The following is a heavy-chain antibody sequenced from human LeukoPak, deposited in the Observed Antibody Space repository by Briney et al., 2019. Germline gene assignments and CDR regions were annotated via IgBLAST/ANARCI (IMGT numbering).Heavy chain of an antibody. D-gene: IGHD3-3*01. CDR1: GGSISSYY. J-gene: IGHJ4*02. Sequence: PSETLSLTCTVSGGSISSYYWSWIRQPAGKGLEWIGRIYTSGSTNYNPSLKSRVTMSVDTSKNQFSLKLSSVTAADTAVYYCARGADFGVVLFFDYWGQETLVTVSS. CDR2: IYTSGST. CDR3: ARGADFGVVLFFDY. V-gene: IGHV4-4*07.